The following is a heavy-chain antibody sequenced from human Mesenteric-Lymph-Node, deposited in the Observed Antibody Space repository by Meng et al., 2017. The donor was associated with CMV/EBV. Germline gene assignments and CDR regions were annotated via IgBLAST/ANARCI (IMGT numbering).Heavy chain of an antibody. Sequence: QVQLVQSGAEAKKPGSSVKVSCKASGGTFSSYTISWVRQAPGQGLEWMVRIIPILGIANYAQKFQGRVTITADKSTSTAYMELSSLRSEDTAVYYCAGGIAAAGSRWFDPWGQGTLVTVSS. CDR2: IIPILGIA. V-gene: IGHV1-69*02. CDR3: AGGIAAAGSRWFDP. J-gene: IGHJ5*02. CDR1: GGTFSSYT. D-gene: IGHD6-13*01.